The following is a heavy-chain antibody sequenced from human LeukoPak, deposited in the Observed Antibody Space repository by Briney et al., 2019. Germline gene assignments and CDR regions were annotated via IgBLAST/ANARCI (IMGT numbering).Heavy chain of an antibody. CDR3: VKALSDHVSGKDNWFDP. CDR2: VSYDGTSE. V-gene: IGHV3-30*04. D-gene: IGHD3-10*01. CDR1: GFRFSRHD. Sequence: GGSLRLSCGASGFRFSRHDMHWVRQSPGKGLEWVAAVSYDGTSEKYGDSVKGRFTISRDNSKSTLYLQMMSLRVEDTALYYCVKALSDHVSGKDNWFDPWGQGTQVIVS. J-gene: IGHJ5*02.